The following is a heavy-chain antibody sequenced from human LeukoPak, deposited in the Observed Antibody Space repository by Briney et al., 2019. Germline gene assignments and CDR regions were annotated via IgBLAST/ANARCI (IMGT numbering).Heavy chain of an antibody. D-gene: IGHD3-22*01. J-gene: IGHJ4*02. CDR1: GFTFSDYA. CDR3: AADRERDPSVYYLV. CDR2: ISDNGGGT. V-gene: IGHV3-23*01. Sequence: GGSLRLSCAAPGFTFSDYAMSWVRQAPGKGLEWVSTISDNGGGTYYADSVKGRFTISRDSSKNTLFLQMNSLRAEDSAVYYCAADRERDPSVYYLVGGQGTLITVSS.